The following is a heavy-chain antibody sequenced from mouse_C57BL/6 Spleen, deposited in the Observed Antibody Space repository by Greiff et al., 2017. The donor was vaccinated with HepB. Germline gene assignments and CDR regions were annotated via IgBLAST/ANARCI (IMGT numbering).Heavy chain of an antibody. J-gene: IGHJ2*01. D-gene: IGHD2-4*01. CDR3: ARGNDYDYFDY. CDR2: ISDGGSYT. V-gene: IGHV5-4*01. Sequence: EVQVVEPGGGLVKPGGSLKLSCAASGFTFSSYAMSWVRQTPEKRLEWVATISDGGSYTYYPDNVKGRFTISRDNAKNNLYLQMSHLKSEDTAMYYCARGNDYDYFDYWGQGTTLTVSS. CDR1: GFTFSSYA.